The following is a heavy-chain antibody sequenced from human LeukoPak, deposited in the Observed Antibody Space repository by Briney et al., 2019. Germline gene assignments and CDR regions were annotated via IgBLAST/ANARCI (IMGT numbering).Heavy chain of an antibody. CDR1: GYTFTSYD. D-gene: IGHD6-13*01. J-gene: IGHJ6*02. CDR2: MNPNSGNT. Sequence: ASVKLSCKASGYTFTSYDINWVRQATGQRLESMGWMNPNSGNTGYAQKFQGRVTMTRNTSISTAYMELSSLRSEDTAVYYCARDRSSSWYGAYYYYGMDVWGQGTTVTVSS. CDR3: ARDRSSSWYGAYYYYGMDV. V-gene: IGHV1-8*01.